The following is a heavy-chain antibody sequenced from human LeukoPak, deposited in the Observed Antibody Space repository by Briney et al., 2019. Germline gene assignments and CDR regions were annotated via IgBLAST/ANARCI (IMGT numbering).Heavy chain of an antibody. V-gene: IGHV1-18*01. D-gene: IGHD1-26*01. Sequence: ASVKVSCKASGYTFTSYGISWVRQAPGQGLEWMGWISAYNGNTNYAQKLQGRVTMTTDTSTSTAYMELRSLRSDDTAVYYGGGGVGATKNDGIDYWGQGTLVTVSS. CDR3: GGGVGATKNDGIDY. CDR1: GYTFTSYG. J-gene: IGHJ4*02. CDR2: ISAYNGNT.